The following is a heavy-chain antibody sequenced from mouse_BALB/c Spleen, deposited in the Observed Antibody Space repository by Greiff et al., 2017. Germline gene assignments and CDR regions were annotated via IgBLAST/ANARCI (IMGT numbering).Heavy chain of an antibody. D-gene: IGHD2-10*01. Sequence: VQLQQSGAELVRPGTSVKVSCKASGYAFTNYLIEWVKQRPGQGLEWIGVINPGSGGTNYNEKFKGKATLTADKSSSTAYMQLSSLTSDDSAVYFCAREEAYYGNPYAMDYWGQGTSVTVSS. V-gene: IGHV1-54*03. CDR3: AREEAYYGNPYAMDY. CDR1: GYAFTNYL. CDR2: INPGSGGT. J-gene: IGHJ4*01.